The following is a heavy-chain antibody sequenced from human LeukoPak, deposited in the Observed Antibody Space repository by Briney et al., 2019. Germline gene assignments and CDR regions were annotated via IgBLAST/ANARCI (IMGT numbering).Heavy chain of an antibody. Sequence: GGSLRLSCAASGFTFSSYGMHWVRQAPGKGLEWVAFIRYDGSNKYYADSVKGRFTISRDNSKNTLYLQMNSLRAEDTAVYYCAKDASGYSGYGGLDVWGKGTTVTVSS. CDR3: AKDASGYSGYGGLDV. V-gene: IGHV3-30*02. CDR1: GFTFSSYG. CDR2: IRYDGSNK. J-gene: IGHJ6*04. D-gene: IGHD5-12*01.